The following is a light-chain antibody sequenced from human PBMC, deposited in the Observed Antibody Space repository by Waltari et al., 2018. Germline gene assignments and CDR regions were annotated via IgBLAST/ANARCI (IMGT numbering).Light chain of an antibody. J-gene: IGLJ3*02. V-gene: IGLV2-8*01. Sequence: QSALTQPPSASGSPGPSITISCTGLSPDVAAYARLFWYPPHPGKAPQLVSYEVTHRPSGVPDRFSGSKSDNTASLAVSGLQAEDEADYYCSSYAGGSSLMFGGGTKLTVL. CDR2: EVT. CDR3: SSYAGGSSLM. CDR1: SPDVAAYAR.